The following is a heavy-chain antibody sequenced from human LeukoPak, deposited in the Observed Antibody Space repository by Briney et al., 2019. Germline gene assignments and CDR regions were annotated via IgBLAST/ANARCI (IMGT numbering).Heavy chain of an antibody. J-gene: IGHJ4*02. V-gene: IGHV3-30-3*01. D-gene: IGHD5-24*01. CDR1: GFTFSDYT. Sequence: GGSLRLSCVASGFTFSDYTMNWVRQAPGKGLEWVAAISYDGSNKYYADSVKGRFTISRDNAKNSLYLQMNSLRAEDTAVYYCARVGRDGYNYVSYFDYWGQGTLVTVSS. CDR3: ARVGRDGYNYVSYFDY. CDR2: ISYDGSNK.